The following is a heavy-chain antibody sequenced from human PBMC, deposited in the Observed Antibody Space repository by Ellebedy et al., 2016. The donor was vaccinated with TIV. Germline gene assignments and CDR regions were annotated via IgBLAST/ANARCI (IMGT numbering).Heavy chain of an antibody. CDR1: GGSFSGYY. CDR3: ARGGWLRTAFYFDY. V-gene: IGHV4-34*01. Sequence: SETLSLTCAVYGGSFSGYYWSWIRQPPGKGLEWIGEINHSGSTHYKPSFKSRVTILVDSSKNHFSLKLSSVTAADTAVYYCARGGWLRTAFYFDYWGHGTLVTVSS. CDR2: INHSGST. J-gene: IGHJ4*01. D-gene: IGHD5-12*01.